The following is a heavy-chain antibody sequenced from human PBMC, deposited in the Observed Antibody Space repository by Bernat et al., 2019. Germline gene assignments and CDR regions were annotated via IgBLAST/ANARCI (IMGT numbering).Heavy chain of an antibody. V-gene: IGHV3-23*04. CDR2: ISGSGGST. Sequence: EVQLVESGGGLVQPGGSLRLSCAASGFTFSSYAMSWVRQAPGKGLEWVSAISGSGGSTYYADSVKGRFTISRDNSKNTLYLQMNSLRAEGTAVYYCAKDLTVYVGDCSGGSCYEGPFDPWGQGTLVTVSS. J-gene: IGHJ5*02. CDR1: GFTFSSYA. CDR3: AKDLTVYVGDCSGGSCYEGPFDP. D-gene: IGHD2-15*01.